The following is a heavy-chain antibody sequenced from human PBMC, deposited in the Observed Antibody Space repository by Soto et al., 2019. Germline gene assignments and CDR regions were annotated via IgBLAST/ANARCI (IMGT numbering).Heavy chain of an antibody. Sequence: EVQLVDSGGGLVKPGGSLRLSCAASGFTFSSYSMNGVRQAPGKGLEWVSSISSSSSYIYYADSVRGRFTISRDNAKNSLYLQMNSLRAEDTAVYYCARGLGLNYDFWSGSSCDYWGQGTLVTVSS. CDR2: ISSSSSYI. D-gene: IGHD3-3*01. V-gene: IGHV3-21*01. J-gene: IGHJ4*02. CDR3: ARGLGLNYDFWSGSSCDY. CDR1: GFTFSSYS.